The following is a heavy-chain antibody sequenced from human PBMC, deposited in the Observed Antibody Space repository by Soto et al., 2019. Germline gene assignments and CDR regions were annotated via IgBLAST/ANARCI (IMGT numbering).Heavy chain of an antibody. J-gene: IGHJ3*02. CDR2: IRSKTDGGTT. Sequence: EVQLVESGGGLVEPGGSLRLSCAASGITFSNAWMNWVRKAPGKGLEYIGRIRSKTDGGTTEYAAPVEGRFTVSRDDSKHTLYLQMRGLKPEDTAVYYCTTTRPGTNVFDNWGQGTLVTVSS. V-gene: IGHV3-15*01. D-gene: IGHD6-13*01. CDR3: TTTRPGTNVFDN. CDR1: GITFSNAW.